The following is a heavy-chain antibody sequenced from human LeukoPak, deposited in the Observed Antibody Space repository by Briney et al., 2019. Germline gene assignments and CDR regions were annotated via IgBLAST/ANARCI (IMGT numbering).Heavy chain of an antibody. J-gene: IGHJ6*01. D-gene: IGHD2-15*01. V-gene: IGHV3-21*01. Sequence: TGASLRLSCAATGFSFSIYSLDSARHPPGRGLEWASYSRSSSSQIYYVDSVKGQLTSRRDNDENSLYLQMNSLRAEDTAVYYCARGSEGYCSGGGCYYGMDVWGQGTPVTVSS. CDR2: SRSSSSQI. CDR1: GFSFSIYS. CDR3: ARGSEGYCSGGGCYYGMDV.